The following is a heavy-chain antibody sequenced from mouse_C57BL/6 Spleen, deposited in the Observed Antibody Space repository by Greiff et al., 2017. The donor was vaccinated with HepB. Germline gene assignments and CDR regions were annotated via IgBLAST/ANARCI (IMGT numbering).Heavy chain of an antibody. D-gene: IGHD3-2*02. J-gene: IGHJ3*01. CDR1: GFNIKDYY. CDR3: TTAQATRTWFAY. CDR2: IDPEDGDT. Sequence: VQLKQSGAELVRPGASVKLSCTASGFNIKDYYMHWVKQRPEQGLEWIGRIDPEDGDTEYAPKFQGKATMTADTSSNTAYLQLSSLTSEDTAVYYCTTAQATRTWFAYWGQGTLVTVSA. V-gene: IGHV14-1*01.